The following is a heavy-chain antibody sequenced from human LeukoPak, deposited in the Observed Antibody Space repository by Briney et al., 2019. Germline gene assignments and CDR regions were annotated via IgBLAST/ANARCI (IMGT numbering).Heavy chain of an antibody. D-gene: IGHD2-2*01. Sequence: PSETLSLTCTVSGDSISSSYWSWIRQPPGKGLEWIGYIYHSGSTYYNPSLKSRVTISVDTSKNQFSLKLSSVTAADTAVYYCARPIVVVPAASWYSDYWGQGTLVTVSS. CDR1: GDSISSSY. J-gene: IGHJ4*02. CDR2: IYHSGST. V-gene: IGHV4-59*04. CDR3: ARPIVVVPAASWYSDY.